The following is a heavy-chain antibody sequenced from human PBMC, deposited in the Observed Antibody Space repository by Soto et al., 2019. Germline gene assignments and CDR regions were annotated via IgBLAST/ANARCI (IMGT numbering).Heavy chain of an antibody. CDR3: GRGLVETAMVSFDY. D-gene: IGHD5-18*01. J-gene: IGHJ4*02. V-gene: IGHV4-59*08. CDR1: GGSISSYY. Sequence: SETLSLTCTVSGGSISSYYWSWIRQPPGKGLEWIGYIYYSGSTNYNPSLKSRVTISVDTSKNQFSLKLSSVTAADTAVYYCGRGLVETAMVSFDYWGQGTLVTVSS. CDR2: IYYSGST.